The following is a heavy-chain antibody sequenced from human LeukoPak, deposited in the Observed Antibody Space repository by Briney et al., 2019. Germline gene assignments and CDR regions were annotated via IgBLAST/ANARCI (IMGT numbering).Heavy chain of an antibody. V-gene: IGHV3-23*01. J-gene: IGHJ3*02. CDR2: ISGSGGST. CDR3: AKDLPGTITTVRGELKDI. CDR1: GFTFSSYA. Sequence: GRSLRLSCAASGFTFSSYAMSWVRQAPGKGLEWVSAISGSGGSTYYADSVKGRFTISRDNSKNTLYLQMNSLRAEDTAVYYCAKDLPGTITTVRGELKDIWGQGTMATVSS. D-gene: IGHD3-10*01.